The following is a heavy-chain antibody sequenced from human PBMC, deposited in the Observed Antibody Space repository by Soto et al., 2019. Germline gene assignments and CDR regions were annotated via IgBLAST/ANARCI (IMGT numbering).Heavy chain of an antibody. J-gene: IGHJ5*01. CDR2: ISAYNGNT. CDR3: AREPGYSGYDLDCFDS. CDR1: GYTFTSYG. V-gene: IGHV1-18*01. Sequence: ASVKVSCKASGYTFTSYGISWVRQAPGQGLEWMGWISAYNGNTNYAQKLQGRVTMTTDTSTSTAYMELRSLRSDDTAVYYCAREPGYSGYDLDCFDSCGQGTLVTVSS. D-gene: IGHD5-12*01.